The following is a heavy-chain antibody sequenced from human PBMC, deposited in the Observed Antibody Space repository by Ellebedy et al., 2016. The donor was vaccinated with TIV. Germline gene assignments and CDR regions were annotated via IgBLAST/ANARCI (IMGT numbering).Heavy chain of an antibody. J-gene: IGHJ3*02. Sequence: ASVKVSCKASGYTFTSYGISWVRQAPGQGLEWMGWISAYNGNTNYAQKLQGRVTMTTDTSTSTAYMELRSLRSEETAVYYCARVQEEGWNYLAFDIWGQGTMVTVSS. CDR1: GYTFTSYG. CDR2: ISAYNGNT. CDR3: ARVQEEGWNYLAFDI. D-gene: IGHD1-7*01. V-gene: IGHV1-18*04.